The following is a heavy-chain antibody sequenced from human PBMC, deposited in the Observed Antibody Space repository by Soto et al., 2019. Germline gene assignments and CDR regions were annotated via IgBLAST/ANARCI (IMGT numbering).Heavy chain of an antibody. CDR1: GYTFNTYG. J-gene: IGHJ5*02. CDR2: ISAYDGKT. V-gene: IGHV1-18*01. Sequence: ASVKVSCKTSGYTFNTYGINWVRQAPGQGLELMGWISAYDGKTTYAEKFQGRVTLTTDTSTSTAYMELRSLRSDDTAIYYCARDPHEFWTSYSFDPWGQGTPVTVSS. D-gene: IGHD3-3*01. CDR3: ARDPHEFWTSYSFDP.